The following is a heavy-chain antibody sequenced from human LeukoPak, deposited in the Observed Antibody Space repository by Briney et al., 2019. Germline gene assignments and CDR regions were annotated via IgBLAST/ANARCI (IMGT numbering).Heavy chain of an antibody. V-gene: IGHV4-34*01. D-gene: IGHD3-10*01. Sequence: PSETLSLTCAVYGGSFSGYYWNWIRQPPGKGLEWIVEINHGGSTNCNPPLKSRVTISVDTSKNQFSLKLSSVTAADTAVYYCAREGLNMVRGIIPKEAWGWFDPWGQGTLVTVSS. CDR3: AREGLNMVRGIIPKEAWGWFDP. CDR1: GGSFSGYY. J-gene: IGHJ5*02. CDR2: INHGGST.